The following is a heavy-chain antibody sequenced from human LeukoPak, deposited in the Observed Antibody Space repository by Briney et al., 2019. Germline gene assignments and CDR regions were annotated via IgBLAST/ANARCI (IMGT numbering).Heavy chain of an antibody. CDR3: AGRPRDSSGYSIDY. Sequence: SETLSLTCTVSGGSISSSSYYWGWIRQPPGKGLEWIGSIYYSGSTYYNPCLKSRVTISVDTSKTQFSLKLSSVTAADTAVYYCAGRPRDSSGYSIDYWGQGTLVTVSS. J-gene: IGHJ4*02. V-gene: IGHV4-39*01. CDR2: IYYSGST. D-gene: IGHD3-22*01. CDR1: GGSISSSSYY.